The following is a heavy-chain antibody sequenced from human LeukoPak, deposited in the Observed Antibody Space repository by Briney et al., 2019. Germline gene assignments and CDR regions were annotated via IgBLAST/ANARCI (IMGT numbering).Heavy chain of an antibody. J-gene: IGHJ4*02. Sequence: GSLRLSCAASGFTFSIYSMNWVRQAPGKGLEWVSSISSSSSYIYYADSVKGRFTISRDNAKNSLYLQMNSLRAEDTAVYYCARDFTDTAMVTNFDYWGQGTLVTVSS. D-gene: IGHD5-18*01. CDR1: GFTFSIYS. V-gene: IGHV3-21*01. CDR3: ARDFTDTAMVTNFDY. CDR2: ISSSSSYI.